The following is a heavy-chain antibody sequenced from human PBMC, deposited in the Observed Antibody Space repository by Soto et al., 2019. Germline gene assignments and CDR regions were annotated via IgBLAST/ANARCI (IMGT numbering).Heavy chain of an antibody. D-gene: IGHD2-2*02. CDR2: ISSSGSTI. V-gene: IGHV3-11*01. CDR3: ATGQGVVVPAAILL. Sequence: PGGSLRLSCAACGFTFNDYYMSWIRQAPGKGLEWVSYISSSGSTIYYADSVKGRFTISRDNAKNSLYLQMNSLRAEDTAVYYCATGQGVVVPAAILLWGQGTLVTVSS. J-gene: IGHJ4*02. CDR1: GFTFNDYY.